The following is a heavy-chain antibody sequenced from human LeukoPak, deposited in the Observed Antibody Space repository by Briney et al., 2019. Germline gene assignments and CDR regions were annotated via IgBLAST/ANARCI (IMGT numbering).Heavy chain of an antibody. V-gene: IGHV1-69*05. J-gene: IGHJ6*03. CDR3: ARGYSGYDGYYYYMDV. D-gene: IGHD5-12*01. CDR1: GGTFSSYA. Sequence: PSVKVSCKASGGTFSSYAISWVRQAPGQGLEWMGGIIPIFGTANYAQKFQGRVTITTDESTSTAYMELSSRRSEDTAVYYCARGYSGYDGYYYYMDVWGKGTTVTVSS. CDR2: IIPIFGTA.